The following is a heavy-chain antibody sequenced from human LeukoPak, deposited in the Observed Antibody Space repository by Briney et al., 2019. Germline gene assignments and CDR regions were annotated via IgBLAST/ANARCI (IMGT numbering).Heavy chain of an antibody. V-gene: IGHV1-69*01. CDR3: ARDLRVDTAMIL. Sequence: SVKVSCKAPGGTFSSYAISWVRQAPGQGLEWMGGIIPIFGTANYAQKFQGRVTITADESTSTAYMELSSLRSEDTAVYYCARDLRVDTAMILWGQGTLVTVSS. J-gene: IGHJ4*02. CDR1: GGTFSSYA. D-gene: IGHD5-18*01. CDR2: IIPIFGTA.